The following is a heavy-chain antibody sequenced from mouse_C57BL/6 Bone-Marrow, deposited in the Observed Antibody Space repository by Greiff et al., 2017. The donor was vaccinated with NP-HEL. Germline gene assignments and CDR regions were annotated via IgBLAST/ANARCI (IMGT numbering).Heavy chain of an antibody. CDR1: GFTFSDYG. J-gene: IGHJ4*01. CDR3: ARDDYDPYYAMDY. D-gene: IGHD2-4*01. CDR2: ISSGSSTI. V-gene: IGHV5-17*01. Sequence: EVKLMESGGGLVKPGGSLKLSCAASGFTFSDYGMHWVRQAPEKGLEWVAYISSGSSTIYYADTVKGRFTISRDNAKNTLFMQMTSLRSEDTAMYYCARDDYDPYYAMDYWGQGTSVTVSS.